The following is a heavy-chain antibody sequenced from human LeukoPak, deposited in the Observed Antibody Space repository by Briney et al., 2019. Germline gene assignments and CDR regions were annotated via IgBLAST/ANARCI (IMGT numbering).Heavy chain of an antibody. CDR3: AREDYGDFKFDY. V-gene: IGHV4-31*03. D-gene: IGHD4-17*01. CDR1: SGSISSGGDY. CDR2: IYYSGST. J-gene: IGHJ4*02. Sequence: SETLSLTCTVSSGSISSGGDYWSRIRQHPGKGLEWIGYIYYSGSTYYNPSLKSRVTISVDTSKNQFSLKLSSVTAADTAVYYCAREDYGDFKFDYWGQGTLVTVSS.